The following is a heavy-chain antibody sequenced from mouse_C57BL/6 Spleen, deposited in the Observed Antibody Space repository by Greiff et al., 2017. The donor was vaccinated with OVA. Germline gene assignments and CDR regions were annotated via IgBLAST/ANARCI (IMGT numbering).Heavy chain of an antibody. V-gene: IGHV1-85*01. J-gene: IGHJ4*01. Sequence: QVQLQQSGPELVKPGASVKLSYKASGYTFTSYDINWVKQRPGQGLEWIGWIYPRDGSTKYNEKFKGKATLTVDTSSSTAYMELHSLTSEDSAVYFCARDRGYDVHYYAMDYWGQGTSVTVSS. D-gene: IGHD2-2*01. CDR3: ARDRGYDVHYYAMDY. CDR2: IYPRDGST. CDR1: GYTFTSYD.